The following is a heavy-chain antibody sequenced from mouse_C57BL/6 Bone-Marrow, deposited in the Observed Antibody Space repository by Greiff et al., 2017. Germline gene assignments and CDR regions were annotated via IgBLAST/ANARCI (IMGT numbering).Heavy chain of an antibody. D-gene: IGHD2-4*01. Sequence: EVTLVESGGGLVQPGGSLSLSCAASGFTFTDYYMSWVRQPPGKALEWLGFIRNKANGYTTEYSASVKGRFTISRDNSQSILYLQMNALRADDSATYYCARYGMIGVWFAYWGQGTLVTVSA. CDR1: GFTFTDYY. CDR3: ARYGMIGVWFAY. CDR2: IRNKANGYTT. V-gene: IGHV7-3*01. J-gene: IGHJ3*01.